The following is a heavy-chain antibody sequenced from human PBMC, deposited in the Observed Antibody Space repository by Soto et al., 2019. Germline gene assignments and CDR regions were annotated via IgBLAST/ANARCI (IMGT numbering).Heavy chain of an antibody. CDR1: GGSISSSSYY. CDR2: IYYSGST. CDR3: ARSFSLEYYYDSSGYYPSLYYFDY. V-gene: IGHV4-39*01. Sequence: SETLSLTCTVSGGSISSSSYYWGWIRQPPGKGLEWIGSIYYSGSTYYSPSLKSRVTISVDTSKNQFSLKLSSVTAADTAVYYCARSFSLEYYYDSSGYYPSLYYFDYWGQGTLVTVSS. D-gene: IGHD3-22*01. J-gene: IGHJ4*02.